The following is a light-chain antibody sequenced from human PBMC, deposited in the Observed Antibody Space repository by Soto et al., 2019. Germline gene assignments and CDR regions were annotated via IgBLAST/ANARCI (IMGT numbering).Light chain of an antibody. J-gene: IGKJ2*01. CDR2: GAS. V-gene: IGKV3-15*01. CDR3: QQFYNTPPYT. CDR1: QSISSS. Sequence: EIVMTQSPATLSVSPGERATLSCRASQSISSSLAWYQHKAGQAPRLLIHGASTRATGIPDRFSGSGSGTEFALTISSLQTEDCAVYYCQQFYNTPPYTFGQGARLEIK.